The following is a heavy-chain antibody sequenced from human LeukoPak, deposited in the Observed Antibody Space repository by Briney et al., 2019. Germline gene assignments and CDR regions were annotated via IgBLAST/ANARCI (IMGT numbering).Heavy chain of an antibody. CDR3: AREWD. J-gene: IGHJ4*02. V-gene: IGHV3-7*04. CDR1: GFTFSNAW. Sequence: PGGSLRLSCAASGFTFSNAWMSWVRQAPGKGLEWVANIKEDGSEKDYVDSVKGRFTISRDNAKNSLYLQMNSLRAEDTAVYYCAREWDWGQGTLVTVSS. CDR2: IKEDGSEK.